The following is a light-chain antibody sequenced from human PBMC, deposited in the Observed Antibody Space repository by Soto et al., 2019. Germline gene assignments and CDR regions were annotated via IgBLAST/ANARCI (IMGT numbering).Light chain of an antibody. CDR2: AAS. Sequence: DIQMTPSHSTLSASVLYIVSITCRASQGISTSLNWYQQKPGKAPKLLIYAASSLQSGVPSRFSGSGSETDFTLTISSLQPEDFATYSCQHNTTWKFGQGTKVDI. CDR1: QGISTS. CDR3: QHNTTWK. J-gene: IGKJ1*01. V-gene: IGKV1-39*01.